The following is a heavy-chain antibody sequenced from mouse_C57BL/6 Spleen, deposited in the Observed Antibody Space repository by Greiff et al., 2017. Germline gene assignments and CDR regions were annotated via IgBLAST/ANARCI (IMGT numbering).Heavy chain of an antibody. CDR1: GYTFTSYW. CDR3: ARRDFDYDYLFDY. V-gene: IGHV1-59*01. D-gene: IGHD2-4*01. Sequence: VQLQQPGAELVRPGTSVKLSCKASGYTFTSYWMHWVKQRPGQGLEWIGVIDPSDSYTNYNQKFKGKTTLTVDTSSSTAYRQLSSLTSEDSAVYYCARRDFDYDYLFDYWGQGTTLTVSS. J-gene: IGHJ2*01. CDR2: IDPSDSYT.